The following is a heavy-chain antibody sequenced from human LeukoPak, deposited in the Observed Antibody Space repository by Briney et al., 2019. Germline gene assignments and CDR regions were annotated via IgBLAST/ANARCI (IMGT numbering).Heavy chain of an antibody. D-gene: IGHD4-23*01. CDR1: GFTFSNYW. CDR3: ARDVVTRVVTDFDY. V-gene: IGHV3-74*01. CDR2: INSDGIST. J-gene: IGHJ4*02. Sequence: GGSLRLSCAASGFTFSNYWMHWVRQAPGKGMVWVSRINSDGISTSYADSVKGRFSISRDNAKNTLYLQMNSLRAEDTAVYYCARDVVTRVVTDFDYWGQGTLVTVSS.